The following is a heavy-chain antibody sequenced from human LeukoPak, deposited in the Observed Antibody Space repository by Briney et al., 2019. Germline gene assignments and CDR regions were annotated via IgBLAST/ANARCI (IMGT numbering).Heavy chain of an antibody. CDR3: ARDRVQIWSYVGTFDY. D-gene: IGHD5-18*01. V-gene: IGHV3-30*14. J-gene: IGHJ4*02. CDR2: ISFDGKHI. Sequence: GGSLRLSCAASGFSFSSYAMRWVRQDPGKGLEWLGVISFDGKHIEYPDSVQGRVTISRDISKNTLYLQMNSLRAEDTAVYYCARDRVQIWSYVGTFDYWGQGALVTVSS. CDR1: GFSFSSYA.